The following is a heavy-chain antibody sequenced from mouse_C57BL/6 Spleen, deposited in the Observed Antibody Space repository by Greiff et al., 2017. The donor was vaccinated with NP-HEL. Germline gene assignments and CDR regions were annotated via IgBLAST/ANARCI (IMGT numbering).Heavy chain of an antibody. CDR2: ISGGGGNT. J-gene: IGHJ3*01. CDR1: GFTFSSYT. V-gene: IGHV5-9*01. CDR3: ARLPHY. Sequence: EVKVEESGGGLVKPGGSLKLSCAASGFTFSSYTMSWVRQTPEKRLEWVATISGGGGNTYYPDSVKGRFTISRDNAKNTLYLQMSSLRSEDTALYYCARLPHYWGQGTLVTVSA.